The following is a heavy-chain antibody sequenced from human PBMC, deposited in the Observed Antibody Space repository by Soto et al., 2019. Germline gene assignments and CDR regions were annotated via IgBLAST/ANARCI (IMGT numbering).Heavy chain of an antibody. CDR3: ARGNWNNGYFDY. J-gene: IGHJ4*02. Sequence: QVQLVESGGGVVQPGRSLRLSCAASGFTFSSYGMHWVRQAPGKGLEWVAVIWYDGGKKYQSDSVKGRFTISRDISKNTVYLEMNSLRGEDTAVYYCARGNWNNGYFDYWGQGTLVTVSS. CDR1: GFTFSSYG. D-gene: IGHD1-1*01. CDR2: IWYDGGKK. V-gene: IGHV3-33*01.